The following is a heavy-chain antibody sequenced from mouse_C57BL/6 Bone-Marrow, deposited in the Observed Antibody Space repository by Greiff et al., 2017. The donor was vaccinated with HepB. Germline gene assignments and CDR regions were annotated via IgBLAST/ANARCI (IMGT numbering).Heavy chain of an antibody. V-gene: IGHV1-53*01. CDR2: INPSNGGT. J-gene: IGHJ4*01. D-gene: IGHD3-2*02. Sequence: QVQLQQPGPELVKPGASVKLSCKASGYTFTSYWMHWVKQRPGQGLEWIGNINPSNGGTNYNEKFKSKATLTVDKSSSTAYMQLSSLTSEDSAVYYCASSARSGYYAMDYWGQGTAVTVSS. CDR1: GYTFTSYW. CDR3: ASSARSGYYAMDY.